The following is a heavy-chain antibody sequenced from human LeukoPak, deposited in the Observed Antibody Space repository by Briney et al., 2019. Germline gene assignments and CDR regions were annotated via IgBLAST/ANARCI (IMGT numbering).Heavy chain of an antibody. V-gene: IGHV3-64*01. Sequence: GGSLRLSCAASGFTFSSYAMHWVRQAPGKGLEYVSAISSDGGSTYYANSVKGRFTISRYNSKYTLYLQMGSLRAEDMAVYYCARGPVVVPAALTNWFDPWGQGTLVTVSS. CDR3: ARGPVVVPAALTNWFDP. CDR2: ISSDGGST. D-gene: IGHD2-2*01. J-gene: IGHJ5*02. CDR1: GFTFSSYA.